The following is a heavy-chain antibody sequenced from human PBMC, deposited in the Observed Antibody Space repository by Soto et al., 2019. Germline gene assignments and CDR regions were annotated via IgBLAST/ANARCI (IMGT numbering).Heavy chain of an antibody. CDR3: AGGPDAFDI. CDR2: INHSGST. V-gene: IGHV4-34*01. CDR1: GGSFSGYY. J-gene: IGHJ3*02. Sequence: SETLSLTCAVYGGSFSGYYWSWIRQPPGKGLEWIGEINHSGSTNYNPSLKSRVTISVDTSKNQFSLKLSSVTAADTAVYYCAGGPDAFDIWGQGTMVTVSS.